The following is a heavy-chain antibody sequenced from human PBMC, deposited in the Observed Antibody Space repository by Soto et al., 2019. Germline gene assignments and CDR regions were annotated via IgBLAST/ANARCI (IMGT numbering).Heavy chain of an antibody. Sequence: ASGKVSCKASGYTFTSYGISWVGQAPGQGLEWMGWISAYNGNTNYAQKLQGRVTMTTDTSTSTAYMELRSLRSDDTAVYYCARDVPPGNPYDYWGQGTLVTVSS. V-gene: IGHV1-18*01. J-gene: IGHJ4*02. CDR3: ARDVPPGNPYDY. D-gene: IGHD1-1*01. CDR2: ISAYNGNT. CDR1: GYTFTSYG.